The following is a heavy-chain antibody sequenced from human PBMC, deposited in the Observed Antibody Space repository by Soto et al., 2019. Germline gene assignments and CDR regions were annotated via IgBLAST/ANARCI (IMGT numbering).Heavy chain of an antibody. Sequence: QVQLVQSGAEVQKPGASVKVSCKASGYTFSSYDTNWVRQATGKGLEWMGWMNPNSGNTGYAQKFQGRISMTRDTSISTAYMELSSLRSEDTAIYYCARGQPGDFWGQGTLVTVSS. J-gene: IGHJ4*02. CDR3: ARGQPGDF. CDR1: GYTFSSYD. V-gene: IGHV1-8*01. CDR2: MNPNSGNT.